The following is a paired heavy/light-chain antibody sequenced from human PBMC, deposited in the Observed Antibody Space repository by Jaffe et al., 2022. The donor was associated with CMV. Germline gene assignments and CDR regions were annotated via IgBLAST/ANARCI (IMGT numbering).Heavy chain of an antibody. Sequence: QVQLVQSGAEVKKPGASVKVSCKVSGYTFTSYGIGWVRQAPGQGLEWMGWVSPYNGNTNYAQKFQGRVTMTTDTSTNTAYMELRSLRSDDTAVYYCAREVSYYDTSGYRNHQYYYYMDVWGKGTTVTVSS. D-gene: IGHD3-22*01. V-gene: IGHV1-18*04. CDR3: AREVSYYDTSGYRNHQYYYYMDV. J-gene: IGHJ6*03. CDR2: VSPYNGNT. CDR1: GYTFTSYG.
Light chain of an antibody. CDR2: TNN. Sequence: QSVLTQPPSASGTPGQRVTISCSGSSSNIGSNYVYWYQQLPGTAPKTLIYTNNQRPSGVPDRFSGSKSGTSASLAISGLRFDDEADYYCAAWDDSLSAWVFGGGTKLTVL. CDR3: AAWDDSLSAWV. J-gene: IGLJ3*02. V-gene: IGLV1-47*01. CDR1: SSNIGSNY.